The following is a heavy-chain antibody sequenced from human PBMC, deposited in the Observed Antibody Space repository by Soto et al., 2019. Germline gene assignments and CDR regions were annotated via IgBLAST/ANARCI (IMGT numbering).Heavy chain of an antibody. J-gene: IGHJ4*02. CDR2: ISADNGDT. CDR3: ARDRSYYYDSSGYPFDF. D-gene: IGHD3-22*01. CDR1: GYTFDIYG. Sequence: VKVSCKASGYTFDIYGISWVRQVPGKGPEWMGWISADNGDTKYAQRMQGRVTMTTDTATSTAYMELRSLRSDDTAVYYCARDRSYYYDSSGYPFDFWGQGSLVTVSS. V-gene: IGHV1-18*01.